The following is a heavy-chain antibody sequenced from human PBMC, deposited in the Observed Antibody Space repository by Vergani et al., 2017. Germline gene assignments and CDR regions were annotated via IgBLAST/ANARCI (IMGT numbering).Heavy chain of an antibody. J-gene: IGHJ5*02. CDR3: ARHSTVEWLVKLGRIDP. CDR1: GASIRSSNYY. Sequence: QLQLQESGPGLVKPSATLSLTCSVSGASIRSSNYYWGWIRQPPGKGLEWIASIHYSGSTYYNPSLKSRVTISVDTSKNQFSLKLSSVTAADTAVYFCARHSTVEWLVKLGRIDPWGQGILVTVSS. D-gene: IGHD6-19*01. V-gene: IGHV4-39*01. CDR2: IHYSGST.